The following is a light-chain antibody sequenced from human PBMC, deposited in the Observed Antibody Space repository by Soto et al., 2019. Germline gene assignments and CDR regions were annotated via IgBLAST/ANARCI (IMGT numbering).Light chain of an antibody. CDR1: QSVSSY. J-gene: IGKJ1*01. CDR2: DAS. Sequence: IVWTQSPATLSLSPGERATLSCRASQSVSSYLAWYQQKPGQAPRLLIYDASNRATGIPARFSGSGSGTDFTLTISRLEPEDVAVYYCQQYGSSPVTFGQGTKVDIK. V-gene: IGKV3-11*01. CDR3: QQYGSSPVT.